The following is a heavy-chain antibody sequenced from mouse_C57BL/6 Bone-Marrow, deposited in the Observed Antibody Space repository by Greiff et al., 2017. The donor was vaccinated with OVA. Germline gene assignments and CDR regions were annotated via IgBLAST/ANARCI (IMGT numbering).Heavy chain of an antibody. CDR3: ARSYYYGSSPYWYFDV. CDR1: GFNIKNTY. J-gene: IGHJ1*03. D-gene: IGHD1-1*01. CDR2: IDPANGNT. Sequence: VQLKESVAELVRPGASVKLSCTASGFNIKNTYMHWVKQRPEQGLEWIGRIDPANGNTKYAPKFQGKATITADTSSITAYLQLSSLTSEDTAIYYCARSYYYGSSPYWYFDVWGTGTTVTGSS. V-gene: IGHV14-3*01.